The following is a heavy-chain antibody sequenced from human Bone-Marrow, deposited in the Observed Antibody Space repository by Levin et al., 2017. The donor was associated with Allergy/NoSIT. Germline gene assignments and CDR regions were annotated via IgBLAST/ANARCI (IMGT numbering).Heavy chain of an antibody. D-gene: IGHD3-22*01. CDR1: GILFSSYD. V-gene: IGHV3-21*01. CDR3: ASWAMYHYDRSAFDYFYYATDV. Sequence: GGSLRLSCAASGILFSSYDMNWVRQAPGKGLEWVSSISAGGNYIYYADSEKGRFTISRDNAKNSLFLQMNSLRAEDTAVYYCASWAMYHYDRSAFDYFYYATDVWGQGTTVTVSS. CDR2: ISAGGNYI. J-gene: IGHJ6*02.